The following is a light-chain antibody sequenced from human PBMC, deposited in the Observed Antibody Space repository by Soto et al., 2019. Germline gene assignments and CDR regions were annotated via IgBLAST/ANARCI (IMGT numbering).Light chain of an antibody. Sequence: EIVLTQSPGTLSLSPGERATLSCRASQSVSSSYLAWYQQQPCQSPRLLISGASSRATGIPDRFSCSGSGTDFTLTISSLEPADFALYYCQQYGSSPITVGQGTRLDIK. CDR2: GAS. CDR1: QSVSSSY. CDR3: QQYGSSPIT. J-gene: IGKJ5*01. V-gene: IGKV3-20*01.